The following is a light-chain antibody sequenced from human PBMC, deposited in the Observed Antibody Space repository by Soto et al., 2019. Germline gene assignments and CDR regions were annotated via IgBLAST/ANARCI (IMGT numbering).Light chain of an antibody. CDR3: QQYNNWPPVT. CDR2: CAS. Sequence: EIVLTQSPGTLTLSPGERATLSCRASPSASNSHLACYQQKPGQAPSHLIYCASSRSTSSPATCSSSGSGTKFTPTTISRQSEDYSVYYCQQYNNWPPVTFGGGTKVDI. CDR1: PSASNSH. J-gene: IGKJ4*02. V-gene: IGKV3-15*01.